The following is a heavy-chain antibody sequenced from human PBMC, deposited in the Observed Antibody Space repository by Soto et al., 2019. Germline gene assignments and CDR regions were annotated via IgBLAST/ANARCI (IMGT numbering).Heavy chain of an antibody. Sequence: GGSLRLSCAASGFTFSSYGIHWVRQAPGKGLEWVAVISYDGGNKHYADSVQGRFTISRDNSKNTLYLQMNSLRAEDTAVYYCAKDTYYFDSSGYYGFDSWGQGTLVTVSS. CDR3: AKDTYYFDSSGYYGFDS. D-gene: IGHD3-22*01. V-gene: IGHV3-30*18. CDR1: GFTFSSYG. CDR2: ISYDGGNK. J-gene: IGHJ4*02.